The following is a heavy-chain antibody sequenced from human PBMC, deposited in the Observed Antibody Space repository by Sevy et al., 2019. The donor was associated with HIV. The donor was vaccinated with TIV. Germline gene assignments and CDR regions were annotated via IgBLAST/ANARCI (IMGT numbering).Heavy chain of an antibody. V-gene: IGHV4-61*01. D-gene: IGHD2-21*01. J-gene: IGHJ4*02. CDR3: AGFHSRGYCGGDCFDY. CDR2: IYYSGST. CDR1: GGSVSSGSYY. Sequence: SETLSLTCTVSGGSVSSGSYYWSWIRQPPGKGLEWIGYIYYSGSTNYNPSLKSRVTISVDTSKNQFSLKLSSVTAADTAVYYCAGFHSRGYCGGDCFDYWGQGTLVTVSS.